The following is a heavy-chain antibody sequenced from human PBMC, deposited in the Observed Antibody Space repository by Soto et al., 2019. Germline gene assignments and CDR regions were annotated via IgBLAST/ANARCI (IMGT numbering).Heavy chain of an antibody. J-gene: IGHJ4*02. CDR3: VKDAGLWYADYGLVDY. Sequence: PGGSLRLSCAASGFTFSSYGMHWVRQAPGKGLEWVAVISYDGSNKYYADSVKGRFTISRDNSKNTLYLQMNSLRAEDTAVYYCVKDAGLWYADYGLVDYWGQGPLVTVSS. CDR1: GFTFSSYG. D-gene: IGHD4-17*01. CDR2: ISYDGSNK. V-gene: IGHV3-30*18.